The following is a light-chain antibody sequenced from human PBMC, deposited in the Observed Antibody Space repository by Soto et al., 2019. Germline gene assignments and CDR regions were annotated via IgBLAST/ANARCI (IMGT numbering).Light chain of an antibody. Sequence: DIVMTQSPDSLAVSLGERATINCKSSQSVFYSSINKNYLAWYQQKPGQPPKLLIYWASTRESGVPDRFSGSGSGADFTLTISSLRAEDVAVYYCQQYYGIPYTFGQGTKLEIK. J-gene: IGKJ2*01. CDR1: QSVFYSSINKNY. V-gene: IGKV4-1*01. CDR3: QQYYGIPYT. CDR2: WAS.